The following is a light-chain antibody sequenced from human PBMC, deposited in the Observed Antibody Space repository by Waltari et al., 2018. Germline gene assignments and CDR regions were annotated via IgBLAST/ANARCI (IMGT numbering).Light chain of an antibody. V-gene: IGLV2-8*01. CDR3: SSYAGSNNLV. CDR2: EVS. Sequence: QSALTQPPSAPGSPGQSVTISCTGTSSPVGGYNSVPWYQQPPGKAPKLMIYEVSKRPSGVPDRLSASKSGNTASLTVSGLQAEDEADYYCSSYAGSNNLVFGGGTKLTVL. J-gene: IGLJ2*01. CDR1: SSPVGGYNS.